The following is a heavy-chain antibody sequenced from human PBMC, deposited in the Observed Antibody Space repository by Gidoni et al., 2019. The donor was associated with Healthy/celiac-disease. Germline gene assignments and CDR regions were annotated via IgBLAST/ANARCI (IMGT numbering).Heavy chain of an antibody. V-gene: IGHV3-23*04. CDR3: ANTGWLVDY. D-gene: IGHD6-19*01. CDR1: GFTVSSYA. Sequence: EVQLVESGGGLVQPGGSLRLHCAAPGFTVSSYAVSWGRQAPGKGLEWVSAISGSGGSTYYADSVKGRFTISRDKSKNTLYLQMNSLRAEDTAVYYCANTGWLVDYWGQGTLVTVSS. CDR2: ISGSGGST. J-gene: IGHJ4*02.